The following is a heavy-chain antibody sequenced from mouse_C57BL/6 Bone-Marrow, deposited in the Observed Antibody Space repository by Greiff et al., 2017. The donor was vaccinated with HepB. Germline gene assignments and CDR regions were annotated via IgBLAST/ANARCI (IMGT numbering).Heavy chain of an antibody. CDR2: IDPSDSYT. J-gene: IGHJ2*01. CDR1: GYTFTSYW. CDR3: AREGGY. V-gene: IGHV1-50*01. Sequence: QVQLQQPGAELVKPGASVKLSCKASGYTFTSYWMQWVKQRPGQGLEWIGEIDPSDSYTNYNQKFKGKATLTVDTSSSTAYMQLSSLTSEDSAVYYCAREGGYWGQGTTLTVSS.